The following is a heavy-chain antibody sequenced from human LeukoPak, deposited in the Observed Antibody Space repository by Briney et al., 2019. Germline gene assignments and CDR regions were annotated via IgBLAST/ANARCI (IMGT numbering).Heavy chain of an antibody. CDR3: ARDYPTSGIVTIFDY. Sequence: GMSLRLSCAVSGFTFSTFGMHWVRQAPGKGLEWVANIWYDGINKYYADSVKGRFTISRDNSKNTLYLQMSSLRAEDTAVYYCARDYPTSGIVTIFDYWGQGTLVTVSS. D-gene: IGHD1-1*01. J-gene: IGHJ4*02. CDR2: IWYDGINK. V-gene: IGHV3-33*01. CDR1: GFTFSTFG.